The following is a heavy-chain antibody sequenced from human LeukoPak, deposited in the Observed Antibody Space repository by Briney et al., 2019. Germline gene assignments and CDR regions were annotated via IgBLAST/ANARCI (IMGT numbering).Heavy chain of an antibody. Sequence: GGSLRLSCVVSGFIFSSYGMHWVRQASGKGLEWVAIIWSDGSTKYYVGSVKGRFTISRDSSKSTLYLQMNSLRAEDTAVYYCARDAATSVGMPHYWGQGTVVTVSS. CDR2: IWSDGSTK. J-gene: IGHJ4*02. D-gene: IGHD2-2*01. CDR1: GFIFSSYG. V-gene: IGHV3-33*01. CDR3: ARDAATSVGMPHY.